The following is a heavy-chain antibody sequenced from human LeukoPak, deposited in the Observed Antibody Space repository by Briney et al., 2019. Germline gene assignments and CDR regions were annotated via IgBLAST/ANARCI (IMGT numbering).Heavy chain of an antibody. D-gene: IGHD3-10*01. CDR2: IKQDGSAE. Sequence: GSLRLSCAASGLVFTNYWMNWVRQTPGKGLEWVANIKQDGSAEYYVDSVRGRFTISRDNAQNSFYLQMNSLRVEDTAVYYCARDVGASGSLDYWGQGTLVTVSS. J-gene: IGHJ4*02. V-gene: IGHV3-7*03. CDR3: ARDVGASGSLDY. CDR1: GLVFTNYW.